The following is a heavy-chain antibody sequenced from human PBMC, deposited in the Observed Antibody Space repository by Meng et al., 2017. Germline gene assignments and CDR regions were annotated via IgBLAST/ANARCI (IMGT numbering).Heavy chain of an antibody. J-gene: IGHJ4*02. CDR1: GGSTSSNY. Sequence: SETLSLTCTVSGGSTSSNYWNWIRQPPGKGLEWIGYIYHSGSTSYNPSLKSRVTISVDTSKSQFSLKLSSVTAADTATYYCAREGVRGSGSYWDYWGQGTLVTVSS. D-gene: IGHD3-10*01. CDR2: IYHSGST. V-gene: IGHV4-59*01. CDR3: AREGVRGSGSYWDY.